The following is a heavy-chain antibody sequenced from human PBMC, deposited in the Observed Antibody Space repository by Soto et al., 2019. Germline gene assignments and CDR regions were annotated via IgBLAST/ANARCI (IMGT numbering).Heavy chain of an antibody. CDR2: IYYSGST. Sequence: SETLSLTCXVSGGSISSSSYYWGWIRQPPGKGLEWIGSIYYSGSTYYNPSLKSRVTISVDTSKNQFSLKLSSVTAADTAVYYCERRISRYFDGGWFEPWGQGTLVTVSS. V-gene: IGHV4-39*01. J-gene: IGHJ5*02. D-gene: IGHD3-9*01. CDR1: GGSISSSSYY. CDR3: ERRISRYFDGGWFEP.